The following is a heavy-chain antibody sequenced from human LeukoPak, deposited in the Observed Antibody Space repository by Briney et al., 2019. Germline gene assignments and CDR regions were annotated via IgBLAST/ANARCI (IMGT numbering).Heavy chain of an antibody. D-gene: IGHD6-19*01. J-gene: IGHJ4*02. CDR3: AMAVIGSGWTLDY. CDR2: ISGSGGRT. Sequence: GGSLRLSCAASGFTFISYAMSWVRQAPRKGLEWVSSISGSGGRTSYADSVQGRFTISRDNSKNTLYLELNSLGAEDAAVYFCAMAVIGSGWTLDYWGQGTLVTVS. CDR1: GFTFISYA. V-gene: IGHV3-23*01.